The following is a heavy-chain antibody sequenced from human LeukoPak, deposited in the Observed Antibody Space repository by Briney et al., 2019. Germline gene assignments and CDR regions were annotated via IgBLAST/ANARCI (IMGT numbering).Heavy chain of an antibody. V-gene: IGHV3-33*06. Sequence: PGGSLRLSCAVSGFTFSKYGMHWVRQAPGRGLEWVAIIWPDGSIKYYADSATGRFSISRDNSKNTLYLQMNSLRAEDTAIYYCAKGGGSTIDDAFDIWGQGTMVTVYS. D-gene: IGHD3-10*01. J-gene: IGHJ3*02. CDR2: IWPDGSIK. CDR1: GFTFSKYG. CDR3: AKGGGSTIDDAFDI.